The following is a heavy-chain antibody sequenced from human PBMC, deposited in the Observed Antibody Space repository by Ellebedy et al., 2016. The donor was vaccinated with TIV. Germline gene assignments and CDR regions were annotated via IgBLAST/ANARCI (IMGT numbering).Heavy chain of an antibody. CDR1: GFTLSDYG. D-gene: IGHD4-17*01. CDR3: AKEATVRKSSYFDY. CDR2: IAHDGRRE. J-gene: IGHJ4*02. V-gene: IGHV3-30*18. Sequence: GESLKIPCEASGFTLSDYGMQRVRQAPGKGLEWVAVIAHDGRREYYADSVKGRFTITRDNSKNTMSLQMDSLRGEDTAVYYCAKEATVRKSSYFDYWGQGNLVTVSS.